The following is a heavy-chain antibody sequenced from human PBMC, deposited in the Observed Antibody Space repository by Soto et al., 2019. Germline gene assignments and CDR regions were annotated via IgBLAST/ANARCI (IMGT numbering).Heavy chain of an antibody. CDR1: GYSFTSYW. Sequence: GESLKISCKGSGYSFTSYWIGWVRQMPGKGLEWMGIIYPGDSDTRCSPSFQGQVTISADKSISTAYLQWSSLKASDTAMYYCARADTAMAYGTDVWGQGTTVTVSS. CDR3: ARADTAMAYGTDV. CDR2: IYPGDSDT. D-gene: IGHD5-18*01. J-gene: IGHJ6*02. V-gene: IGHV5-51*01.